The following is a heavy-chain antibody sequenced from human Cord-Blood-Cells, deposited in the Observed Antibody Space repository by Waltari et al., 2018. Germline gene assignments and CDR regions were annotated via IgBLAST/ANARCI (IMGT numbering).Heavy chain of an antibody. CDR1: GGSISSYY. CDR2: IYTSGST. CDR3: ARDIVVVPAAISWFDP. D-gene: IGHD2-2*01. Sequence: QVQLQESGPGLVKPSETLYLTCTVPGGSISSYYWIWNRQPAGKGLEWIGRIYTSGSTNYNPSLKSRVTMSVDTSKNQFSLKLSSVTAADTAVYYCARDIVVVPAAISWFDPWGQGTLVTVSS. V-gene: IGHV4-4*07. J-gene: IGHJ5*02.